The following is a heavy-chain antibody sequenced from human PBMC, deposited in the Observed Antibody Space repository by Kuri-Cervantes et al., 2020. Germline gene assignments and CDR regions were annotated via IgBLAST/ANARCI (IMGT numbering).Heavy chain of an antibody. Sequence: GGSLRLSCAASGFTFSSYGMHWVRQAPGKGLEWVAFIRYDESKKYYADSVKGRFTISRDNSKNTLYMQMNSLRAEDTAIYYCAKVLTRYYDSSGDALDIWGQGTMVTVSS. CDR3: AKVLTRYYDSSGDALDI. CDR2: IRYDESKK. J-gene: IGHJ3*02. V-gene: IGHV3-30*02. CDR1: GFTFSSYG. D-gene: IGHD3-22*01.